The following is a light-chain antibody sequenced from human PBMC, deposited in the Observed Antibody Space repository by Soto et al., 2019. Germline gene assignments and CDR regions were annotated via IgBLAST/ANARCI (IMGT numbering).Light chain of an antibody. Sequence: QSALTQPPSASGSPGQSVTISCSGTSSDVGGYNYVSWYQQHPGKAPKLMIYEVSKRPSGVPDRSSGSKSGNTASLTVSGLQAEDEAAYYCSSYAGSDNLVFGGGTKLTVL. CDR2: EVS. CDR3: SSYAGSDNLV. J-gene: IGLJ2*01. CDR1: SSDVGGYNY. V-gene: IGLV2-8*01.